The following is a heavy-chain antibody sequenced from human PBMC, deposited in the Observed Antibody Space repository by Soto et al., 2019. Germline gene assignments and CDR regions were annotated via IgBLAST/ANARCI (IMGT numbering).Heavy chain of an antibody. CDR1: NGSISSRYY. CDR3: ARTAVATHWYFDL. CDR2: IYYVGST. V-gene: IGHV4-39*01. J-gene: IGHJ2*01. Sequence: LQLQESGPGLVKPSETLSLTCTVSNGSISSRYYWGWLRQTPGKGLEWIASIYYVGSTYYSPSLESLVTISVDTSNTQFSLRLNSVTAADTAVYYCARTAVATHWYFDLWGRGTLVT. D-gene: IGHD6-19*01.